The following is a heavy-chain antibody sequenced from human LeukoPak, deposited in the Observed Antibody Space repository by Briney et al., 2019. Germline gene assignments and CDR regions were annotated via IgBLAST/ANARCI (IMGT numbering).Heavy chain of an antibody. Sequence: PTGGSLRLSCAASGFTFSSYGMHWVRQAPGKGLEWVAVIAYDGSNKYYADSVKGRFTISRDNSKNTLYLQMNSLRAEDTAVYYCTKDDYGDYSFDYWGQGTLITVSS. V-gene: IGHV3-30*18. CDR3: TKDDYGDYSFDY. J-gene: IGHJ4*02. D-gene: IGHD4-17*01. CDR2: IAYDGSNK. CDR1: GFTFSSYG.